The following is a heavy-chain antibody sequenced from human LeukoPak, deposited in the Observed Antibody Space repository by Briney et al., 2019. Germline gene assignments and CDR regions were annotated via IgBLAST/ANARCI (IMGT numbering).Heavy chain of an antibody. Sequence: SETLSLTCTVSGGSISSGDYYWSWIRQPPGTGLEWIGYIYYSGSTYYNPSLKSRVTISVDTSKNQFSLKLSSVTAADTAVYYCARGHYGGNSPADDAFDIWGQGTMVTVSS. CDR2: IYYSGST. CDR3: ARGHYGGNSPADDAFDI. V-gene: IGHV4-30-4*01. J-gene: IGHJ3*02. D-gene: IGHD4-23*01. CDR1: GGSISSGDYY.